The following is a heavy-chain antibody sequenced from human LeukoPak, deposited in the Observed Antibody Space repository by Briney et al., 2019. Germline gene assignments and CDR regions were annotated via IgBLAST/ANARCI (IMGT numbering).Heavy chain of an antibody. CDR2: IDPGDSDT. J-gene: IGHJ4*02. CDR3: ARPRYSSSWYMFVY. V-gene: IGHV5-51*01. CDR1: GYSFNTYW. Sequence: GESLKISCKGSGYSFNTYWIGWVRQMPGKGLEWMGIIDPGDSDTSYSPSFQGQVTISADKSISTAYLQWSSLKASDTAMYYCARPRYSSSWYMFVYWGQGTLVTVSS. D-gene: IGHD6-13*01.